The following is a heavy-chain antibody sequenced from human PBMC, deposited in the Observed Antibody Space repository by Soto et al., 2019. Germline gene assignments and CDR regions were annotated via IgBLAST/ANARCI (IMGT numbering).Heavy chain of an antibody. CDR3: ARRSSTSNYGMDV. CDR1: GYTFTGYY. V-gene: IGHV1-2*04. CDR2: INPNSGGT. Sequence: GSSVKVSCKAPGYTFTGYYMHWVRQAPGQGLEWMGWINPNSGGTNYAQKFQGWVTMTRDTSISTAYMELSRLRSDDTAVYYCARRSSTSNYGMDVWGQGTTVTVSS. J-gene: IGHJ6*02. D-gene: IGHD2-2*01.